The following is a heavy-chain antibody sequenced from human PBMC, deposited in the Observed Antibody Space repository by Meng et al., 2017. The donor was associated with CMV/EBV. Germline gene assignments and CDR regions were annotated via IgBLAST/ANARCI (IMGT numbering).Heavy chain of an antibody. CDR1: GFTFSSYW. Sequence: GGSLRLSCAASGFTFSSYWMHWVRQAPGKGLVWVSRINSDGSSTSYADSVKGRFTISRDNAKNTLYLQMNSLRAEDTVVYYCARETQKWELNLYFDYWGQGTLVTVSS. J-gene: IGHJ4*02. V-gene: IGHV3-74*01. D-gene: IGHD1-26*01. CDR3: ARETQKWELNLYFDY. CDR2: INSDGSST.